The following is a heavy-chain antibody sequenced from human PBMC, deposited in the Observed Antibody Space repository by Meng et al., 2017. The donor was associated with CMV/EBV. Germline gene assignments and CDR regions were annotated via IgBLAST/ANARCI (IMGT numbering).Heavy chain of an antibody. V-gene: IGHV1-69*05. D-gene: IGHD2-2*01. CDR1: GGTFSSYA. CDR3: ARGPYQLLFSYFDY. J-gene: IGHJ4*02. Sequence: SVMVSCKASGGTFSSYAISWVRQAPGQGLEWMGGIIPIFGTANYAQKFQGRVTITTDESTSTAYMELSSLRSEDTAVYYCARGPYQLLFSYFDYWGQGTLVTVSS. CDR2: IIPIFGTA.